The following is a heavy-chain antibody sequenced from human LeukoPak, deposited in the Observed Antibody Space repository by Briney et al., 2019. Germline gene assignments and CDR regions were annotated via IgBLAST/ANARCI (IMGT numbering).Heavy chain of an antibody. CDR3: AGSGDCSSTSCYYFYGMDV. J-gene: IGHJ6*02. D-gene: IGHD2-2*01. V-gene: IGHV3-66*02. CDR1: GFTFSSNY. Sequence: PGGSLRLSCAASGFTFSSNYMNWVRQAPGKGLEWVSVIYSGGSTYYADSVKGRFTISRDNSKNTLYLQMNSLRAEDTAAYYCAGSGDCSSTSCYYFYGMDVWGQGTTVTVSS. CDR2: IYSGGST.